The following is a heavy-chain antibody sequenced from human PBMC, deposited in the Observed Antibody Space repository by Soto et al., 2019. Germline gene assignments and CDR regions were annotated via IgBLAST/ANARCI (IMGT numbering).Heavy chain of an antibody. Sequence: SETLSLTCTVSGGSISNGNYYWTWIRQLPGKGLEWIGNIYYTGSTSYNPSLKSRVTISIDTSKNQFSLKLRSVVAADTAMYYCAKNETRRPRFDPWGQGPLVTVSS. CDR2: IYYTGST. CDR1: GGSISNGNYY. V-gene: IGHV4-31*02. J-gene: IGHJ5*02. CDR3: AKNETRRPRFDP.